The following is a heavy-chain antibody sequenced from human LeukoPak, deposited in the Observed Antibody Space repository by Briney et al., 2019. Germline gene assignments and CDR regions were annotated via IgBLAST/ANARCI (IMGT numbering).Heavy chain of an antibody. D-gene: IGHD3-3*01. Sequence: GGPLRLSCAASGFTFSSYGMHWVRQAPGKGLEWVAFIRYDGSNKYYADSVKGRFTISRDNSKNTLYLQMNSLRAEDTAVYYCAKDALRFLEWFYYMDVWGKGTTVTVSS. J-gene: IGHJ6*03. CDR1: GFTFSSYG. CDR3: AKDALRFLEWFYYMDV. V-gene: IGHV3-30*02. CDR2: IRYDGSNK.